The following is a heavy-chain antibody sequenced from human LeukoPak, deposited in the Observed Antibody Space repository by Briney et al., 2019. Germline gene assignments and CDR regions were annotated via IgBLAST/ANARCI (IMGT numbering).Heavy chain of an antibody. V-gene: IGHV4-31*03. CDR3: ARGYYDILTGSPYFDY. CDR1: GGSISSGGYY. CDR2: IYYSGST. D-gene: IGHD3-9*01. J-gene: IGHJ4*02. Sequence: PSETLSLTCTVSGGSISSGGYYWSWIRQHPGKGLEWIGYIYYSGSTYYNPSLKSRVTISVDTSKNQFPLKLSSVTAADTAVYYCARGYYDILTGSPYFDYWGQGTLVTVSS.